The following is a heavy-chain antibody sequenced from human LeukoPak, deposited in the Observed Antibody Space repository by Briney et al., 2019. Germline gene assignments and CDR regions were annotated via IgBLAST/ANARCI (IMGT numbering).Heavy chain of an antibody. Sequence: SETLSLTCTLSGGSISSYYWSWIRQPPGKELEWIGYIFYNGSTNYSPSLKSRVTISVDTSQNQFSLKLISVTAADTAVYYCARARYYYDNSVYPAVRFDFWGQGILVTVS. CDR3: ARARYYYDNSVYPAVRFDF. V-gene: IGHV4-59*01. CDR2: IFYNGST. CDR1: GGSISSYY. D-gene: IGHD3-22*01. J-gene: IGHJ4*02.